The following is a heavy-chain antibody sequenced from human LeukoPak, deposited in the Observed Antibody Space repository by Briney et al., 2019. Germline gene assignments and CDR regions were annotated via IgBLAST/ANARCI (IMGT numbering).Heavy chain of an antibody. CDR2: IYYSGNI. D-gene: IGHD5-12*01. CDR3: ARGRQWLPGAFDI. V-gene: IGHV4-39*07. CDR1: AGSISSDSYY. Sequence: SETLSLTCTVSAGSISSDSYYWGWIRQPPGKGLEWIGTIYYSGNIYYNPSLKSRLTISVDTSKNQFSLKLSSVTAADTAVYYCARGRQWLPGAFDIWGQGTMVTVSS. J-gene: IGHJ3*02.